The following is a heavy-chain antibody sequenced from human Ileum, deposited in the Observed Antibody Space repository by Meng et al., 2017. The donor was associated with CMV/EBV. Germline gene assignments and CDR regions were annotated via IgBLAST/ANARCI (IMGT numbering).Heavy chain of an antibody. D-gene: IGHD5-12*01. Sequence: GESLKISWVASGFSFRTSWMTWVRQAPGKGLEWVANIKEDGSEKYYVDSVNGRFTISKDNAKNSVYLQMNSLRAEDTAVYYCARDRGPNTFDYWGQGTRVTGSS. J-gene: IGHJ4*02. CDR3: ARDRGPNTFDY. CDR2: IKEDGSEK. V-gene: IGHV3-7*01. CDR1: GFSFRTSW.